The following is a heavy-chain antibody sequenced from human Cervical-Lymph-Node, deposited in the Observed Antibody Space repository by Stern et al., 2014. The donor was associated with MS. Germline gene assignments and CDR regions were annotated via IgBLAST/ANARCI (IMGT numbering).Heavy chain of an antibody. Sequence: QVQLVQSGTEVKKPGASVKVSCEASGYTFNNYYVHWVRQAPGQGLEWMGIFNPNGDTTSYAQKLKGRVRLTRYTSTNTVHMELNSLKFEDTAMYYCARGRSGRVFDFWGQVTLVTVSS. J-gene: IGHJ4*02. D-gene: IGHD1-14*01. CDR3: ARGRSGRVFDF. CDR2: FNPNGDTT. CDR1: GYTFNNYY. V-gene: IGHV1-46*02.